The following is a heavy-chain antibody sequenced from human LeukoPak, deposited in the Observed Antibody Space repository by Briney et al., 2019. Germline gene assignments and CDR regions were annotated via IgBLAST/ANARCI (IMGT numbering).Heavy chain of an antibody. CDR3: ARRDACSGGSCQYNWFDP. CDR2: IYPGDSDT. J-gene: IGHJ5*02. D-gene: IGHD2-15*01. V-gene: IGHV5-51*01. CDR1: GYSFTSYW. Sequence: GESLQISCKGSGYSFTSYWIGWVRQLPGKGLEWMGIIYPGDSDTRYSPSFQGQVTISADKSISTAYLQWSSLKASDTAMYYCARRDACSGGSCQYNWFDPWGQGTLVTVSS.